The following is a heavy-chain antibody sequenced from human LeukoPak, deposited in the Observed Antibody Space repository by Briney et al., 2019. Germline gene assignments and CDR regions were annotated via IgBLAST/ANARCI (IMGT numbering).Heavy chain of an antibody. V-gene: IGHV3-7*03. Sequence: GASLRLSCAASGFTFSSYRMSWVRQAPGKGLEWVANIKQDGSEKYYVDSVKGRFTISRDNAKNSLYLQMNSLRAEDTAVYYCARETDDSSGWYYFDYWGQGTLVTVSS. CDR2: IKQDGSEK. J-gene: IGHJ4*02. D-gene: IGHD6-19*01. CDR3: ARETDDSSGWYYFDY. CDR1: GFTFSSYR.